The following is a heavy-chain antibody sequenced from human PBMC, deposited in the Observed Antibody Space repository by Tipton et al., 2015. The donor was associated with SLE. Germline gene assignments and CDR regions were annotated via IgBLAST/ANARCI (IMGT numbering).Heavy chain of an antibody. V-gene: IGHV4-34*01. CDR3: ANERTGGYFDY. CDR1: GGSFSGYY. Sequence: TLSLTCAVYGGSFSGYYWSWIRQPPGKGLEWIGEINHSGSTNYNPSLKSRVTISVDTSKNQFSLKLSSVTAADTAVYYCANERTGGYFDYWGQGTLVTVSS. J-gene: IGHJ4*02. D-gene: IGHD7-27*01. CDR2: INHSGST.